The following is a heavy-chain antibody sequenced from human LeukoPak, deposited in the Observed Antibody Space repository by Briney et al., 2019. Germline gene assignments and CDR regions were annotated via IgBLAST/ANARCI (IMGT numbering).Heavy chain of an antibody. CDR3: ARDGGTGDRPY. Sequence: PSETLSLTCTVSGGSISRYYWSWIRQPAGKGLEWIGRIYTSGSTNYNPSLKSRVTISVDKSKNQFSLKLSSVTAADTAVYYCARDGGTGDRPYWGQGTLVTVSS. V-gene: IGHV4-4*07. D-gene: IGHD7-27*01. J-gene: IGHJ4*02. CDR1: GGSISRYY. CDR2: IYTSGST.